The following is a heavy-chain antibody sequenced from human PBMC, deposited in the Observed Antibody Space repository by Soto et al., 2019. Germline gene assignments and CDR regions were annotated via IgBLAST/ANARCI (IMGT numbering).Heavy chain of an antibody. CDR2: ISSSGSTI. CDR1: GFTFSSYE. D-gene: IGHD4-17*01. CDR3: ARTVYGGDYYYYYGMDV. J-gene: IGHJ6*02. Sequence: EVQLVESGGGLVQPGGSLRLSCAASGFTFSSYEMNWVRQAPGKGLEWVSYISSSGSTIYYADSVKGRFTISRDNSKNSLYLQMNSLRAEDTAVYYCARTVYGGDYYYYYGMDVWGQGTTVTVSS. V-gene: IGHV3-48*03.